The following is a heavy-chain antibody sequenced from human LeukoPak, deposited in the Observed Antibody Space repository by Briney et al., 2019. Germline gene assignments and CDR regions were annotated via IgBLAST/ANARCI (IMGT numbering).Heavy chain of an antibody. V-gene: IGHV3-9*01. J-gene: IGHJ4*02. D-gene: IGHD6-13*01. CDR3: AKDIRAAGVFDY. Sequence: GGSLRLSCAASGFTFSSYAMHWVRQAPGKGLEWVSGISWNSGSVGYADSVKGRFTISRDNAKNSLYLQMNSLRAEDTALYYCAKDIRAAGVFDYWGQGTLVTVSS. CDR2: ISWNSGSV. CDR1: GFTFSSYA.